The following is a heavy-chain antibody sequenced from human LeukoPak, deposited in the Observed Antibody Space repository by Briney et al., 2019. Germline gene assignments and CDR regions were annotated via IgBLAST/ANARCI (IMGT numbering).Heavy chain of an antibody. J-gene: IGHJ4*02. V-gene: IGHV3-30*03. CDR2: ITYDGYYK. D-gene: IGHD2-15*01. CDR3: ARWGGYCTGGSCYPLYYFDS. Sequence: GGSLRLSCAASGFTFTNYGMHWVRQAPGKGLEWVALITYDGYYKYYSDSVKGRFTISSDTSKNTLYLQMNSLRAEDTAVYYCARWGGYCTGGSCYPLYYFDSWGQGTLVTVSS. CDR1: GFTFTNYG.